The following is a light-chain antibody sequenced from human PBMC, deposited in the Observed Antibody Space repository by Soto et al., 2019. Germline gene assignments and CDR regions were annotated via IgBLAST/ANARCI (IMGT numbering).Light chain of an antibody. V-gene: IGLV1-40*01. J-gene: IGLJ1*01. CDR1: SSNIGTGYD. Sequence: SVLTQAPSVSGSPGELGTISRTGNSSNIGTGYDAHWYQQVPGTAPKLLIYGNSNRPSGVPDRFSGSKSGTSASLAITGLQAEDEADYYCQSYDSSLSGYVLGTGTKVTVL. CDR3: QSYDSSLSGYV. CDR2: GNS.